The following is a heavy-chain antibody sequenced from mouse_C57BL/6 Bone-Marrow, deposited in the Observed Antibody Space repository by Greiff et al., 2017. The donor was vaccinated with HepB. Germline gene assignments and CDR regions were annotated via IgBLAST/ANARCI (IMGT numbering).Heavy chain of an antibody. D-gene: IGHD2-4*01. Sequence: QVQLQQPGAELVMPGASVKLSCKASGYTFTSYWMHWVKQRPGQGLEWIGEIDPSDSYTNYNQKFKGKSTLTVDTSSSTSYMQLSRLTSEDSAVYYCARDYEYYFDYWGQGTTLTVSS. CDR2: IDPSDSYT. V-gene: IGHV1-69*01. CDR3: ARDYEYYFDY. CDR1: GYTFTSYW. J-gene: IGHJ2*01.